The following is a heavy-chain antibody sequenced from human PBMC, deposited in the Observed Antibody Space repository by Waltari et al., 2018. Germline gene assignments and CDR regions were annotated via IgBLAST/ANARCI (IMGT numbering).Heavy chain of an antibody. CDR1: GLLLSRYR. Sequence: EVQLVESGGGMVKPGGSLRLSWAACGLLLSRYRLNWVRMAPGKGLEWVSSISSSSSYIYYADSVKGRFTISRDNAKNSLYLQMNSLRAEDTAVYYCARDASYYDFWSGYSSSFDYWGQGTLVTVSS. CDR3: ARDASYYDFWSGYSSSFDY. V-gene: IGHV3-21*01. D-gene: IGHD3-3*01. CDR2: ISSSSSYI. J-gene: IGHJ4*02.